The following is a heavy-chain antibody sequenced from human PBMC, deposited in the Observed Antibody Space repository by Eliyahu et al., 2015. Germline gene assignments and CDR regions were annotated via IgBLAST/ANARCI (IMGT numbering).Heavy chain of an antibody. CDR1: GFXFSSHA. D-gene: IGHD3-9*01. J-gene: IGHJ6*02. V-gene: IGHV3-23*01. CDR3: AKDIGRILTGYATPTGYYGMDV. CDR2: ISGSGGST. Sequence: EVQLLESGGGLVQPGGSLRLSCAASGFXFSSHAXSWVRQAPGKGLEWVSAISGSGGSTYYADSVKGRFTISRDNSKNTLYLQMNSLRAEDTAVYYCAKDIGRILTGYATPTGYYGMDVWGQGTTVTVSS.